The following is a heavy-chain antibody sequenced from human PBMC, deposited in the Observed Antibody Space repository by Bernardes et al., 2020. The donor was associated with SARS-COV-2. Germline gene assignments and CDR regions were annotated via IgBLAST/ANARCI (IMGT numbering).Heavy chain of an antibody. J-gene: IGHJ6*02. CDR3: ARDVFLGSSWDQSYYGMDV. Sequence: SETLSLTCTVSGGSIGSSSYYWGWIRQSPGKGLEWIGNVYFTGNTNHNPSLRSRAIIGIDTSKSQFSLRLNSVTAADAAVYYCARDVFLGSSWDQSYYGMDVWGQGTTVTVSS. D-gene: IGHD6-13*01. CDR2: VYFTGNT. CDR1: GGSIGSSSYY. V-gene: IGHV4-61*01.